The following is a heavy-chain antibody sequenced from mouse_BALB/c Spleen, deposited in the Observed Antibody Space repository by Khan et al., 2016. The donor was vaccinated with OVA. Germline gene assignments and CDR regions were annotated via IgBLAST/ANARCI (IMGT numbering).Heavy chain of an antibody. CDR2: INPDYDRT. J-gene: IGHJ1*01. V-gene: IGHV1-18*01. Sequence: EVQLQQSGAELVKPGASVKISCKASGYTFTDYNMDWVKQSHGKSLEWIGNINPDYDRTNYNQKFKGKATLAVDKSSSTAYMGLRSLTSEDTAVYYCARGGNTYDVYFDVWGAGTTVTVSS. CDR1: GYTFTDYN. CDR3: ARGGNTYDVYFDV. D-gene: IGHD2-14*01.